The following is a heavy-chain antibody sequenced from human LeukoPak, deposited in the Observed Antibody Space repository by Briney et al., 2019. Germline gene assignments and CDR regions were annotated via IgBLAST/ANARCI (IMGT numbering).Heavy chain of an antibody. Sequence: PSETLSLTCTVSGGSISSGSYYWSWIRQPAGKELEWIGRIYTSGSTNYNPSLKSRVTISVDRSKNQFSLKLSSVTAADTAVYYCARAWELPDYWGQGTLVTVSS. CDR1: GGSISSGSYY. D-gene: IGHD1-26*01. V-gene: IGHV4-61*02. CDR2: IYTSGST. CDR3: ARAWELPDY. J-gene: IGHJ4*02.